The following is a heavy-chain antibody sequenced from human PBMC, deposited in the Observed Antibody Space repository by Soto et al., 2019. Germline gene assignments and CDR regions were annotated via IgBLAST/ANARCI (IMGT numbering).Heavy chain of an antibody. CDR1: GYSFTTYW. CDR2: IFPGDSDT. D-gene: IGHD3-3*01. Sequence: PVESLKISCEGSGYSFTTYWLAWGGQMPGKGLEYMGIIFPGDSDTRYSPSFQGQVTISADKSISTAYLQWTSLKSSDTAIYYCARARVSTPRLEDPFDIWGQGTMVTVSS. V-gene: IGHV5-51*01. J-gene: IGHJ3*02. CDR3: ARARVSTPRLEDPFDI.